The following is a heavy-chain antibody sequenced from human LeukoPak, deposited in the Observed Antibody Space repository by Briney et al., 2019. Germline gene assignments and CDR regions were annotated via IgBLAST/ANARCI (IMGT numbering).Heavy chain of an antibody. CDR1: GGSLSSYY. CDR3: ARAYYDFWSGYYIDY. J-gene: IGHJ4*02. CDR2: IYYSGST. V-gene: IGHV4-59*08. Sequence: SETLSLTCTVSGGSLSSYYWSWIRQPPGKGLEWIGYIYYSGSTNYNPSLKSRVTISVDTSKNQFSLKLSSVTAADTAVYYCARAYYDFWSGYYIDYWGQGTLVTVSS. D-gene: IGHD3-3*01.